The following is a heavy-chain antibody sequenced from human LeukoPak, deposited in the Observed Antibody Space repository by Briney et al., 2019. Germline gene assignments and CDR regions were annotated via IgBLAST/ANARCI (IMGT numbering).Heavy chain of an antibody. D-gene: IGHD5-18*01. CDR2: IYYSGST. V-gene: IGHV4-39*01. J-gene: IGHJ4*02. Sequence: TSETLSLXCTVSGGSISSSSYYWGWIRQPPGKGLEWIGSIYYSGSTYYNPSLKSRVTISVDTSKNQFSLKLSSVTAADTAVYYCARQPYAYSSLDYWGQGTLVTVSS. CDR1: GGSISSSSYY. CDR3: ARQPYAYSSLDY.